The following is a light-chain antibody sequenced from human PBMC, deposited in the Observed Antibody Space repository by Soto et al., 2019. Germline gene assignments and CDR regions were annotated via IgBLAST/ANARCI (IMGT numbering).Light chain of an antibody. CDR3: QQYNNWPPLT. V-gene: IGKV3-15*01. CDR1: QSVRSN. Sequence: VVMTQSPATLSVSPGERATLSCRASQSVRSNLAWYQQKPGQAPRLLIYGASTRATRIPARFSGSGSETEFTLTISRLQSEDFAVYYCQQYNNWPPLTFGGGTKVEIK. J-gene: IGKJ4*01. CDR2: GAS.